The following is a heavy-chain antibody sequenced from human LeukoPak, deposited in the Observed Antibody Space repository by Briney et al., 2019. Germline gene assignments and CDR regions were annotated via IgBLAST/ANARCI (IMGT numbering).Heavy chain of an antibody. CDR1: GYSFPSYG. CDR2: ISPYNDNT. V-gene: IGHV1-18*01. D-gene: IGHD3-10*01. CDR3: ARHFHGSGTYYHFDY. Sequence: ASVKVSCKASGYSFPSYGISWVRQAPGQGPEWMGWISPYNDNTNYAQKLQGRATLTTDTSTSTAYMELRSLRSDDTAVYYCARHFHGSGTYYHFDYWGQGTLVTVSS. J-gene: IGHJ4*02.